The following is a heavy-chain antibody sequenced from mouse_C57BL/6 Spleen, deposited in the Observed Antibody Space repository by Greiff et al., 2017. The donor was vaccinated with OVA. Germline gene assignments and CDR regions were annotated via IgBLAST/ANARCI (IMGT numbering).Heavy chain of an antibody. Sequence: LVESGAELARPGASVKLSCKASGYTFTSYGISWVKQRTGQGLEWIGEIYPRSGNTYYNEKFKGKATLTADKSSSTAYMELRSLTSEDSAVYFCARSGFTTVVAEDAMDYWGQGTSVTVSS. D-gene: IGHD1-1*01. CDR3: ARSGFTTVVAEDAMDY. CDR2: IYPRSGNT. V-gene: IGHV1-81*01. J-gene: IGHJ4*01. CDR1: GYTFTSYG.